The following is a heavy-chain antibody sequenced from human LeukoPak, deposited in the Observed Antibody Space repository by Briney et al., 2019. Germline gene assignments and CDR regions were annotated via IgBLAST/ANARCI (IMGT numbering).Heavy chain of an antibody. Sequence: PGASVKVSCKASGYTFSGQYMHWIRQAPGQGLEYMGWINPNSGGTNYAQKFQGRVTMTRDTSISTAYMELSRLRSDDTAVYYCARAGDDYDFWSGYYKSFDYWGQGTLVTVSS. J-gene: IGHJ4*02. V-gene: IGHV1-2*02. CDR2: INPNSGGT. CDR1: GYTFSGQY. CDR3: ARAGDDYDFWSGYYKSFDY. D-gene: IGHD3-3*01.